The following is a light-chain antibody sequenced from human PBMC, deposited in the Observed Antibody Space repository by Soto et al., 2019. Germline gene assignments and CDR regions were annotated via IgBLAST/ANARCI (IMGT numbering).Light chain of an antibody. CDR3: TSYTSRXTLI. CDR2: EVT. Sequence: QSALTQPASVSGSPGQSITISCTGTNSDVCGHNYVSWYQQRPGKVPKLLIYEVTDRPSGASNRFSGSKSGNTASPTISGLQAEDEADYFCTSYTSRXTLIFGGGTK. V-gene: IGLV2-14*01. CDR1: NSDVCGHNY. J-gene: IGLJ2*01.